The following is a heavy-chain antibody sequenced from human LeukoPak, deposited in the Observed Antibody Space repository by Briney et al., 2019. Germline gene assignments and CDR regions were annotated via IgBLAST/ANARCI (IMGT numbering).Heavy chain of an antibody. Sequence: SETRSLTCTVSGGSISSYYWSWIRQPPGKGLEWIGYIYYSGSTNYNPSLKSRVTISVDTSKNQFSLKLSSVTAADTAVYYCARFGSGWWYNDYWGQGTLVTVSS. V-gene: IGHV4-59*12. CDR3: ARFGSGWWYNDY. D-gene: IGHD6-19*01. J-gene: IGHJ4*02. CDR1: GGSISSYY. CDR2: IYYSGST.